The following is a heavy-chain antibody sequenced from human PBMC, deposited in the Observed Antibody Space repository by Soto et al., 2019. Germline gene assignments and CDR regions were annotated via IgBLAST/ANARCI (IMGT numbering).Heavy chain of an antibody. CDR2: FSTSGDGGTT. V-gene: IGHV3-23*01. Sequence: PWGSLRLSCAASGFTFISYSMIFFRHSPFKGLEWVSGFSTSGDGGTTYYADSVKGRFTISRDNSKNTLFLQMNSLRAEDTAIYYCAKKVNSGSGSQYFDYWGQGTLVTVSS. D-gene: IGHD3-10*01. CDR3: AKKVNSGSGSQYFDY. CDR1: GFTFISYS. J-gene: IGHJ4*02.